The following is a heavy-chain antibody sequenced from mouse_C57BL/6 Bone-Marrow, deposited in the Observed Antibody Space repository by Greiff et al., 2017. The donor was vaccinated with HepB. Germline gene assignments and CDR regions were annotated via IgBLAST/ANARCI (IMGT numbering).Heavy chain of an antibody. CDR2: ISSGSSTI. Sequence: EVKLQESGGGLVKPGGSLKLSCAASGFTFSDYGMHWVRQAPEKGLEWVAYISSGSSTIYYADTVKGRFTISRDNAKNTLFLQMTSLRSEDTAMYYCARELLYYFDYWGQGTTLTVSS. CDR1: GFTFSDYG. CDR3: ARELLYYFDY. D-gene: IGHD6-2*01. J-gene: IGHJ2*01. V-gene: IGHV5-17*01.